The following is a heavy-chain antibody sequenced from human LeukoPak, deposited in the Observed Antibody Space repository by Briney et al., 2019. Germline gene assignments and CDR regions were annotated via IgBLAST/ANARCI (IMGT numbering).Heavy chain of an antibody. V-gene: IGHV2-5*02. Sequence: SGPTLVNPTQTLTLTCTFSGFSRSTSGVGVGWIRQPPGKALEWLALIYWDDDKRYSPSLKSRLTITKDTSKNQVVLTMTNMDPVDTATYYCARPDCSSTSCYLFDSWGQGTLVTVSS. J-gene: IGHJ4*02. CDR2: IYWDDDK. D-gene: IGHD2-2*01. CDR3: ARPDCSSTSCYLFDS. CDR1: GFSRSTSGVG.